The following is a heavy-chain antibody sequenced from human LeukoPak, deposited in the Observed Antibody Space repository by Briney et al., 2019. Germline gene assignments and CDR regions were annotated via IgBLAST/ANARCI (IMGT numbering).Heavy chain of an antibody. D-gene: IGHD4-17*01. CDR2: INPNSGDT. V-gene: IGHV1-2*02. CDR1: GYSFSGYY. J-gene: IGHJ6*03. CDR3: AREPTTVTRNYYYYYMDV. Sequence: AASVKVSCKASGYSFSGYYMHWVRLAPGQGLEWMGWINPNSGDTNYAQKFQGRVTRTRDTSISTAYMELSGLISDDTAVYYCAREPTTVTRNYYYYYMDVWGKGTTVTVSS.